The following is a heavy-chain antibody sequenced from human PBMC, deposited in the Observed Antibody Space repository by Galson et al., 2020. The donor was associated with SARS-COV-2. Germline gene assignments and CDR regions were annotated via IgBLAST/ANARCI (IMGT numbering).Heavy chain of an antibody. CDR3: ATHFAVVVAATLDY. D-gene: IGHD2-15*01. CDR2: FDPEDGET. J-gene: IGHJ4*02. Sequence: ASVKVSCKVSGYTLTELSMHWVRQAPGKGLEWMGGFDPEDGETIYAQKFQGRVTMTEDTSTDTAYMELSCLRSEDTAVYYCATHFAVVVAATLDYWGQGTLVTVSS. CDR1: GYTLTELS. V-gene: IGHV1-24*01.